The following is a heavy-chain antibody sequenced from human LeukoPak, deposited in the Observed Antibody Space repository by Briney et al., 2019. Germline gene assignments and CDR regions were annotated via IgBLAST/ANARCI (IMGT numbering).Heavy chain of an antibody. Sequence: GGSLRLSCAASGFTFSSYAMTWVRQAPGKGLEWVSAISGSGSSTYYADSVKGRFTISRDNSKNTLYLQMNSLRAEDTAVYYCAKGGSGTYYGIDYRGQGTLVTVSS. V-gene: IGHV3-23*01. CDR2: ISGSGSST. J-gene: IGHJ4*02. CDR1: GFTFSSYA. D-gene: IGHD1-26*01. CDR3: AKGGSGTYYGIDY.